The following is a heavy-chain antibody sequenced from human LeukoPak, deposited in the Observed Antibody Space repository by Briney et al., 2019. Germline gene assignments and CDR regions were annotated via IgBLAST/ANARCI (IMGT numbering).Heavy chain of an antibody. V-gene: IGHV4-34*01. CDR3: ARRPAYYYDSSGYFPDY. Sequence: SETLSLTCAVYGRSFSGYQWSWIRQPPGKGLEWIGEINHSGSTNYNPSLKSRVTISVDTSKNQFSLKLSSVTAADTAVYYCARRPAYYYDSSGYFPDYWGQGTLVTVSP. CDR1: GRSFSGYQ. CDR2: INHSGST. D-gene: IGHD3-22*01. J-gene: IGHJ4*02.